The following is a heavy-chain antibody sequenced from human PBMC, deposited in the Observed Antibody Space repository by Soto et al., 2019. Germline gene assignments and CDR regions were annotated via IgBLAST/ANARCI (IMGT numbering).Heavy chain of an antibody. CDR3: VKDRSVILVVYGMDV. V-gene: IGHV3-64D*06. CDR2: INNNGDRT. Sequence: GSLRLSCSPSGFSFSIHAMHWVRQAPGKGLEYVSGINNNGDRTYNADSVKGRFTISRDNSKNTLYLQMTSLRAEDTAVYYCVKDRSVILVVYGMDVWGQGT. D-gene: IGHD2-2*01. J-gene: IGHJ6*02. CDR1: GFSFSIHA.